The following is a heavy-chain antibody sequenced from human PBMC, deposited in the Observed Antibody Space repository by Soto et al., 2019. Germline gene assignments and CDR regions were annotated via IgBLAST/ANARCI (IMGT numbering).Heavy chain of an antibody. D-gene: IGHD2-8*02. CDR3: ARDPCSGGVCYTNWFDP. CDR1: GYTFTSYV. J-gene: IGHJ5*02. Sequence: QVQLVQSGAEVKKPGASVKVSCKASGYTFTSYVMHWVRQAPGQRPEWMGWINAGNGNTKYSQNFQGRVTMTRDTSASTAYMELSSLRSEDTAIYYCARDPCSGGVCYTNWFDPWGQGTLVTVSS. CDR2: INAGNGNT. V-gene: IGHV1-3*01.